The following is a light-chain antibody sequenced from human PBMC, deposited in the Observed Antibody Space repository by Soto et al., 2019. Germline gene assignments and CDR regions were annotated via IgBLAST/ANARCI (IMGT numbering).Light chain of an antibody. CDR1: QSISNY. CDR2: AAS. Sequence: DIQMTQSPSSLSASVGDRVTITCRAGQSISNYLNWYQYKSGKAPKPLIYAASSLQSGVPSRFSGSGSGTELTLTISSLLSDDFAIYFCQHSYSIPRTFGQGTKVEMK. CDR3: QHSYSIPRT. J-gene: IGKJ1*01. V-gene: IGKV1-39*01.